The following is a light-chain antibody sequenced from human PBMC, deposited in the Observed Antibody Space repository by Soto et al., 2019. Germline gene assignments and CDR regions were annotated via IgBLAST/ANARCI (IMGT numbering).Light chain of an antibody. CDR2: AAS. V-gene: IGKV1-39*01. CDR3: QQSYSTPL. J-gene: IGKJ3*01. Sequence: DIQMTQSPSSLSASVGDRVTITCRASQSISSYLNWYQQKPGKAPKLLIYAASSLQSGVPSRFSGSGSGTDFPLTICSLQPEDFATYYCQQSYSTPLFGPGTKVDIK. CDR1: QSISSY.